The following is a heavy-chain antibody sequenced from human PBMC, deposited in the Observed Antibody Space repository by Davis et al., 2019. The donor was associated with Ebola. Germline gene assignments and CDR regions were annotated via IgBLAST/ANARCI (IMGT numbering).Heavy chain of an antibody. CDR3: AKEGSIAARRGGLGY. Sequence: GESLKISCAASGFTFSSYGMHWVRQAPGKGLEWVAVISYDGSNKYYADSVKGRFTISRDNSKNTLYLQMNSLRAEDTAVYYCAKEGSIAARRGGLGYWGQGTLVTVSS. D-gene: IGHD6-6*01. CDR1: GFTFSSYG. CDR2: ISYDGSNK. J-gene: IGHJ4*02. V-gene: IGHV3-30*18.